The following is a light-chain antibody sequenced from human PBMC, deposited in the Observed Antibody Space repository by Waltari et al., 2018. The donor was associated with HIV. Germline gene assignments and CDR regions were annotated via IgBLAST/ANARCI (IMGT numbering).Light chain of an antibody. CDR2: QDT. V-gene: IGLV3-21*01. Sequence: SYVLTQPPSVSVAPGKTARISCEGNNIGSKNVHWFQQKPGQSPVLVIYQDTKRPSGFSERFSGSNSGNTATLIISGTQAMDEADYYWQAWDNSAYVFGPGTKVTVL. CDR3: QAWDNSAYV. J-gene: IGLJ1*01. CDR1: NIGSKN.